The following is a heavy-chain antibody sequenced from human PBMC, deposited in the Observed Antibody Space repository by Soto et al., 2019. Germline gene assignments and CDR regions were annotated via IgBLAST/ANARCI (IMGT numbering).Heavy chain of an antibody. CDR3: ARAQLSLAVDGTRVFNWFDP. V-gene: IGHV4-31*03. Sequence: PSETLSLTCTVSGGSISSGGYYWSWIRQHPGKGLEWIGYIYYSGSTYYNPSLKSRVTISVDTSKNQFSLKLSSVTAADTAVYYCARAQLSLAVDGTRVFNWFDPWGQGTLVTVSS. J-gene: IGHJ5*02. D-gene: IGHD6-19*01. CDR1: GGSISSGGYY. CDR2: IYYSGST.